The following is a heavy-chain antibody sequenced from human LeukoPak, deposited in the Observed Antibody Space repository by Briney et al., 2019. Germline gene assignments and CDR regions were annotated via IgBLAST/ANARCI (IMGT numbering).Heavy chain of an antibody. CDR1: GFTFSTYA. D-gene: IGHD1-26*01. CDR3: ARDGDGSGSPGGY. Sequence: GGSLRLSCAASGFTFSTYAISWVRQAPGKGLEWVSCISSTSNYIFYADSVRGRFTISRDNAKNSLYLQMDSLRAEDTAVYYCARDGDGSGSPGGYWGQGTLVTVSS. V-gene: IGHV3-21*04. CDR2: ISSTSNYI. J-gene: IGHJ4*02.